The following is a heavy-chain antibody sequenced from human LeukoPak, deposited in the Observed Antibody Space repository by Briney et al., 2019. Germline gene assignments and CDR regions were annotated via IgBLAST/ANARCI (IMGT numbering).Heavy chain of an antibody. CDR1: GFTLDDYG. D-gene: IGHD3-22*01. CDR3: ARGVYYYDSSGPFDY. Sequence: GGSLRLSCAASGFTLDDYGMSWVRQAPGKGLEWVSGINWNGGSTGYADSVKGRFTISRDNAKNSLYLQMNSLRAEDTALYYCARGVYYYDSSGPFDYWGQGTLVTVSS. V-gene: IGHV3-20*04. J-gene: IGHJ4*02. CDR2: INWNGGST.